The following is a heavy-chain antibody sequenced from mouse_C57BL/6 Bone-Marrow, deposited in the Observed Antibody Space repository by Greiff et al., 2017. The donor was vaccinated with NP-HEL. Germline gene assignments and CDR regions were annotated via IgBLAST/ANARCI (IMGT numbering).Heavy chain of an antibody. V-gene: IGHV1-69*01. D-gene: IGHD2-1*01. CDR1: GYTFTSYW. CDR3: AREGKRDYYAMDY. Sequence: QVQLQQSGAELVMPGASVKLSCKASGYTFTSYWMHWVKQRPGQGLEWIGEIDPSDSYTNYHQKFKGKSTLTVDKSSSTAYMQLSSLTSEDSAVYYCAREGKRDYYAMDYWGQGTSVTVSS. J-gene: IGHJ4*01. CDR2: IDPSDSYT.